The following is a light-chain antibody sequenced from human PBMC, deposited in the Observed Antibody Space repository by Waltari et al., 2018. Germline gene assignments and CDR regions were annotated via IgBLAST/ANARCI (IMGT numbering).Light chain of an antibody. Sequence: EIVLTQSPGTLSLSLGERATVSCRASQSVSRAFACYQRKPGQAPRLLIYGASTRATGIPDRFSGSGSGTDFSLTISRLEPDDFAIYYCQHYLRLPVTCGLGTTVEI. J-gene: IGKJ1*01. CDR3: QHYLRLPVT. CDR2: GAS. CDR1: QSVSRAF. V-gene: IGKV3-20*01.